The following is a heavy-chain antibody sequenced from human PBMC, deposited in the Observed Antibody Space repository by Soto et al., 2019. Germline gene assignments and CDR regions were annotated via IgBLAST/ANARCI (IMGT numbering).Heavy chain of an antibody. CDR1: GYTFTSYG. CDR2: ISAYNGNT. CDR3: ARDRYDILTGPNYYGMDV. D-gene: IGHD3-9*01. V-gene: IGHV1-18*01. J-gene: IGHJ6*02. Sequence: ASVKVSCKASGYTFTSYGISWVRQAPGQGLEWMGWISAYNGNTNYAQKLQGRVTMTTATSTSTAYMELRSLRSDDTAVYYCARDRYDILTGPNYYGMDVWGQGTTVTVSS.